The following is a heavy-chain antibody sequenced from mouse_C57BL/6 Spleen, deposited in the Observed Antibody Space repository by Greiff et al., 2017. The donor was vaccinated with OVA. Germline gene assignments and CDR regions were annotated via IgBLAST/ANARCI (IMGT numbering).Heavy chain of an antibody. CDR3: ARRGDNYCFDY. Sequence: VQLQQSGPELVKPGASVKISCKASGYAFSSSWMNWVKQRPGKGLEWIGRIYPGDGDTNYNGKFKGKATLTADKSSSTAYMQLSSLTSEDSAVYFCARRGDNYCFDYWGQGTTLTVSS. D-gene: IGHD1-3*01. CDR1: GYAFSSSW. V-gene: IGHV1-82*01. CDR2: IYPGDGDT. J-gene: IGHJ2*01.